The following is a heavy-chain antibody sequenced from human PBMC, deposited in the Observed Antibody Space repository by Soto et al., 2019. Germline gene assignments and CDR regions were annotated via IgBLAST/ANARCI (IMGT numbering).Heavy chain of an antibody. V-gene: IGHV1-3*01. Sequence: QVQLVQSGAEVKEPGASVKVSCEASGYIFTRYAVHWVRQAPGQRLEWMGWINGGNGNTRYSQMMQGRVTITRDTSASTAYMEVASLTSEDTAIYYCARAGVGSSGGVFNCLDSWGQGTLVTVSS. CDR3: ARAGVGSSGGVFNCLDS. J-gene: IGHJ5*01. CDR2: INGGNGNT. CDR1: GYIFTRYA. D-gene: IGHD3-10*01.